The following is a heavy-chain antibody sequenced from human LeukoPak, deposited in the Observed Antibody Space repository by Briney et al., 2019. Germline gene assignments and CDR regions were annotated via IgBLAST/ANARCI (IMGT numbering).Heavy chain of an antibody. J-gene: IGHJ4*02. V-gene: IGHV3-23*01. CDR3: ARDRSSSGYYPFDY. D-gene: IGHD3-22*01. CDR1: GFTFSSSA. CDR2: ISASGGST. Sequence: GGSLRLSCAASGFTFSSSAMSWVRQVPGKGLEWVSGISASGGSTSYADSVRGRFTISRDNSKNTLYVQMNSLRDEDTAVYYCARDRSSSGYYPFDYWGQGTLVTVSS.